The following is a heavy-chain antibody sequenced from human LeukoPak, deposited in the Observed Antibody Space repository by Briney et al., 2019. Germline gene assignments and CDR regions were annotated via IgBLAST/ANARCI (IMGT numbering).Heavy chain of an antibody. Sequence: GRSLRLSCAASGYTFTSYYMHWVRQAPGQGLEWMGIIYPSGGSTSYAQKFQGRVTMTRDTSTSTVYMDLSSLRSEDTAVYYCARGVLEVAAAGTWNFDYWGQGTLVTVSS. D-gene: IGHD6-13*01. CDR3: ARGVLEVAAAGTWNFDY. V-gene: IGHV1-46*01. CDR2: IYPSGGST. J-gene: IGHJ4*02. CDR1: GYTFTSYY.